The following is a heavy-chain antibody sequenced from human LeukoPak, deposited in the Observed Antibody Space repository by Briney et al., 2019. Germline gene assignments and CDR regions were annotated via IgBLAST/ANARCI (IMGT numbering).Heavy chain of an antibody. Sequence: GGSLRLSCAASGFSFSSFWMHWVRQVPGKGLVWVSGINSDGTTTGYADSVKGRFTISRDNAKNSLYLQMNSLRAEDMALYYCAKAGGSGYYNDAFDSWGQGTMVTVSS. CDR1: GFSFSSFW. D-gene: IGHD3-22*01. CDR3: AKAGGSGYYNDAFDS. J-gene: IGHJ3*02. V-gene: IGHV3-74*01. CDR2: INSDGTTT.